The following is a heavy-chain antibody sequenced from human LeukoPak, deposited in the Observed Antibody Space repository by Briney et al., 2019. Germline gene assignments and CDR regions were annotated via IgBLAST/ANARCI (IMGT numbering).Heavy chain of an antibody. J-gene: IGHJ5*02. Sequence: SETLSLTCAVYGGSFSGYYWSWIRQPPGKGLEWIGEINHSGSTNYNPSLKSRVTTSVDTSKNQFSLKLSSVTAADTAVYYCARRPTQYSSSWYRGPRWFDPWGQGTLVTVSS. CDR2: INHSGST. CDR1: GGSFSGYY. V-gene: IGHV4-34*01. CDR3: ARRPTQYSSSWYRGPRWFDP. D-gene: IGHD6-13*01.